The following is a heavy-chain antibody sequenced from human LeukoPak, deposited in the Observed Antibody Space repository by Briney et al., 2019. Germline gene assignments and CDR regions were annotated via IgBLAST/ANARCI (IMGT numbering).Heavy chain of an antibody. J-gene: IGHJ4*02. V-gene: IGHV4-59*11. Sequence: SETLSLTCTVSGGSISSHFWSWIRLPPGRGLEWIGYFSDRGGPNYNPSLKSRVTISGDTSKNQVSLKLRSVTAADTAIYYCARDYDYFDYWGQGTQVTVSS. CDR1: GGSISSHF. CDR2: FSDRGGP. D-gene: IGHD3-16*01. CDR3: ARDYDYFDY.